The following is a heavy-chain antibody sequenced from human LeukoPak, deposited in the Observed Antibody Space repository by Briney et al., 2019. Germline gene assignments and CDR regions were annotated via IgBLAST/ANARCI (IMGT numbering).Heavy chain of an antibody. J-gene: IGHJ4*02. CDR1: GGSISSRSYY. D-gene: IGHD1-1*01. Sequence: SETLSLTCTVSGGSISSRSYYWGWIRQPPGKGLEWIGSLYYSGSTNYNPSLKSRVTISVDTSKNQFSLKLSSVTAADTAVYYCARDNWNDGYFDYWGQGTLVTVSS. CDR3: ARDNWNDGYFDY. V-gene: IGHV4-39*07. CDR2: LYYSGST.